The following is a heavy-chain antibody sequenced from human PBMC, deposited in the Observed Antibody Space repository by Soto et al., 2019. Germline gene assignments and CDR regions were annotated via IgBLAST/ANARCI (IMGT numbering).Heavy chain of an antibody. D-gene: IGHD2-15*01. CDR1: GGTFGSYT. J-gene: IGHJ6*02. CDR3: ARQKAMPPCFSSGMDD. CDR2: IIPMFGTA. V-gene: IGHV1-69*06. Sequence: QVHLVQSGAEVKKPGSSVTVSCPASGGTFGSYTVTWVRQAPGQGLEWMGEIIPMFGTASYAQKFQGRVTLTADKSTTTAHMALSSLRSDDTAGYCCARQKAMPPCFSSGMDDWGQGTTVTVAS.